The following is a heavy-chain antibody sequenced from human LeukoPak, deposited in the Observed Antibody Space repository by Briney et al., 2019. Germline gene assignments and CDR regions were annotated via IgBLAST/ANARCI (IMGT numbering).Heavy chain of an antibody. D-gene: IGHD2-15*01. CDR1: GFTFSNYA. V-gene: IGHV3-23*01. J-gene: IGHJ5*02. CDR2: ISSGGGT. CDR3: ANLNPDIVVDVDP. Sequence: GGSLRLSCAASGFTFSNYAMSWVRQAPGKGLEWVSAISSGGGTYYADSVKGRFTISRDNSKNTLYLQMNSLRAEDTAVYYCANLNPDIVVDVDPWGQGTLVTVSS.